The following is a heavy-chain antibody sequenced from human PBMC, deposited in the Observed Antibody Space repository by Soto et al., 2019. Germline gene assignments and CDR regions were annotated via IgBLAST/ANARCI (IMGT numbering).Heavy chain of an antibody. J-gene: IGHJ4*02. D-gene: IGHD6-19*01. CDR3: AADAVAGSEGYYFDY. CDR2: ISYDGSNK. CDR1: GFTFSSYA. Sequence: GGSLRLSCAASGFTFSSYAMHWVRQAPGKGLEWVAVISYDGSNKYYADSVRGRFTISRDNSKNTLYLQMNSLRAEDTAVYYCAADAVAGSEGYYFDYWGQGTLVTVS. V-gene: IGHV3-30-3*01.